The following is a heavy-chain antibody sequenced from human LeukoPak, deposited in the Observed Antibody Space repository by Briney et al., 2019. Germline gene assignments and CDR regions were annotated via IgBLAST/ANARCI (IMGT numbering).Heavy chain of an antibody. J-gene: IGHJ3*02. CDR3: AKDPGLGYCSSTSCYTGAFDI. CDR1: GFTFSSYE. Sequence: QTGGSLRLSCAASGFTFSSYEMNWVRQAPGKGLEWVSYISSSGSTIYYADSVKGRFTISRDNSKNTLYLQMNSLRAEDTAVYYCAKDPGLGYCSSTSCYTGAFDIWGQGTMVTVSS. V-gene: IGHV3-48*03. CDR2: ISSSGSTI. D-gene: IGHD2-2*02.